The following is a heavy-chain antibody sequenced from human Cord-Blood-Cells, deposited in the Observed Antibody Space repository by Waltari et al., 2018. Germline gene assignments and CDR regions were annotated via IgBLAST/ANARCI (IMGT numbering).Heavy chain of an antibody. V-gene: IGHV4-34*01. CDR2: INHSGST. Sequence: QVQLQQWGAGLLKPSETLSLTCAVYGGSFSGYYWSWIRQPPGKGLGWIGEINHSGSTNYTPSLKSRVTISVDTSKNQFSLKLSSVTAADTAVYYCARENSSSWYYFDYWGQGTLVTVSS. J-gene: IGHJ4*02. D-gene: IGHD6-13*01. CDR3: ARENSSSWYYFDY. CDR1: GGSFSGYY.